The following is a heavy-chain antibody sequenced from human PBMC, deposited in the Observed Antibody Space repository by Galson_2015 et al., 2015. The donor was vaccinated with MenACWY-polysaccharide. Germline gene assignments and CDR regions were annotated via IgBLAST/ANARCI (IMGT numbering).Heavy chain of an antibody. Sequence: ETLSLPCTVSGASMSPYRWTWIRQSPGKGLEWIGWIHYSGDTKYSPSLTSRVTLSVDTSENQFSLKLSSVTTADTAVYYCARIGGMNRGNYYNFGWFDSWGQGTPVTVSS. V-gene: IGHV4-59*01. CDR1: GASMSPYR. D-gene: IGHD3-10*01. CDR2: IHYSGDT. J-gene: IGHJ5*01. CDR3: ARIGGMNRGNYYNFGWFDS.